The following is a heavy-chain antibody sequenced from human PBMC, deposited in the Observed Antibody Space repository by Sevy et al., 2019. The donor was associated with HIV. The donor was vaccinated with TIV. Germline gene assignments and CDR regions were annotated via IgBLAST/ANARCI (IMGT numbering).Heavy chain of an antibody. CDR1: GYTFTSYG. J-gene: IGHJ4*02. CDR2: ISVYNGNT. V-gene: IGHV1-18*01. CDR3: ARAGYYSGFYDILTGLDY. D-gene: IGHD3-9*01. Sequence: ASVKVSCKASGYTFTSYGISWARQAPGQGLEWMGWISVYNGNTNYAQKLQARVTMTTDTSTSTAYMELWSLRSDDTAVYYCARAGYYSGFYDILTGLDYWGQGTLVTVSS.